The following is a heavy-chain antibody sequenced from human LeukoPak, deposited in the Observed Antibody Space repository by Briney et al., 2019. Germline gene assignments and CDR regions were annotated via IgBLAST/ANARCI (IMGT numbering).Heavy chain of an antibody. V-gene: IGHV4-39*07. D-gene: IGHD3-10*01. CDR2: IYYSGST. CDR1: GGSISSSSYY. Sequence: SETLSLTCTVSGGSISSSSYYWGWIRQPPGKGLEWIGSIYYSGSTYYNPSLKSRVTISVDTSKNQFSLKLSSVTAADTAVYYCARAHRPLYYYGSGSPSFDPWGQGTLVTVSS. J-gene: IGHJ5*02. CDR3: ARAHRPLYYYGSGSPSFDP.